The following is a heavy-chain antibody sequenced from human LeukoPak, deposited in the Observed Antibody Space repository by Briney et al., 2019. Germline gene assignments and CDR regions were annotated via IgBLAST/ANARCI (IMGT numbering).Heavy chain of an antibody. J-gene: IGHJ6*02. Sequence: SETLSLTCSVSGASIRSYYWTWIRQPPGKGLEWIGYVYYSGITNYNPSLKNRVTISVDTSKNLFSLNLNSVTAAATAVYYCARLGRRDGYPPKYSYGMDVWGQGTTVTVSS. V-gene: IGHV4-59*08. CDR2: VYYSGIT. CDR1: GASIRSYY. CDR3: ARLGRRDGYPPKYSYGMDV. D-gene: IGHD5-24*01.